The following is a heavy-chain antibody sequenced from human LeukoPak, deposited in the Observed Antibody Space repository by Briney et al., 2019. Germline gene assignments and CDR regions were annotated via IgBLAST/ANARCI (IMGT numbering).Heavy chain of an antibody. D-gene: IGHD2-15*01. CDR1: GFTFSYYA. V-gene: IGHV3-23*01. CDR2: ISASGDGT. Sequence: PGGSLRLSCAASGFTFSYYAMCWLRQAPGKGLEWVSAISASGDGTFYADSVKGRFTISRDNSKNMLYLQMNSLRADDTAVYYCANHLEYCSTGSCSYFDYWGQGTLVTVSS. CDR3: ANHLEYCSTGSCSYFDY. J-gene: IGHJ4*02.